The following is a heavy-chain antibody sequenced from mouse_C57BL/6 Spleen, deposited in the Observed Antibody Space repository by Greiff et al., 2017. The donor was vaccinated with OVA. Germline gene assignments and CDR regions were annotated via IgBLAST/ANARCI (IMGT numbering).Heavy chain of an antibody. V-gene: IGHV7-3*01. D-gene: IGHD1-1*01. J-gene: IGHJ2*01. Sequence: EVQRVESGGGLVQPGGSLSLSCAASGFTFTDYYMSWVRQPPGKALEWLGFIRNKANGYTTEYSASVKGRFTISRDNSQSILYLQMNALRAEDSATYYCARYNYGSSDYWGQGTTLTVSS. CDR1: GFTFTDYY. CDR2: IRNKANGYTT. CDR3: ARYNYGSSDY.